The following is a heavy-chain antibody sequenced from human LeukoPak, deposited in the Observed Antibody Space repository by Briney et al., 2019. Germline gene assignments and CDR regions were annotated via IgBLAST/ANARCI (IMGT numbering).Heavy chain of an antibody. CDR2: IYYSGST. J-gene: IGHJ1*01. CDR1: GGSISSSSYY. V-gene: IGHV4-39*07. D-gene: IGHD1-26*01. Sequence: SETLSLTCTVSGGSISSSSYYWGWIRQPPGKGLEWIGSIYYSGSTYYNPSLKSRVTISVDTSRNQFSLRLRSVSAADTAVYFCARGGGTGTYGAEYFQHWGQGTLVIVSS. CDR3: ARGGGTGTYGAEYFQH.